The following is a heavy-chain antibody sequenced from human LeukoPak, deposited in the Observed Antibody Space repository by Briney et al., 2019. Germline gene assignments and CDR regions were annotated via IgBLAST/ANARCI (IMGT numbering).Heavy chain of an antibody. V-gene: IGHV3-23*01. CDR2: IRSSGGST. CDR3: AKEGRSLQTY. Sequence: GGSLRLSCAASGFTFSSYAMSWVRQAPGKGLEWVSSIRSSGGSTFYADSVRGRFTISRDNSKNTLYLQMNSLRGEDTAVYYCAKEGRSLQTYWGQGTLVTVSS. J-gene: IGHJ4*02. CDR1: GFTFSSYA. D-gene: IGHD5-24*01.